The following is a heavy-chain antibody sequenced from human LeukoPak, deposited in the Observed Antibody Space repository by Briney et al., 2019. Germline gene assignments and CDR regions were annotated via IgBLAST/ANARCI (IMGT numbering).Heavy chain of an antibody. CDR3: ARGPYGGKEHY. CDR2: INHSGST. CDR1: GGSFSGYY. D-gene: IGHD4-17*01. V-gene: IGHV4-34*01. J-gene: IGHJ4*02. Sequence: PSETLSLTCAVYGGSFSGYYWSWLRQPPGKGLEWIGEINHSGSTNYNPSLKSRVTISVDTSKNQFSLKLSSVTAADTAVYYCARGPYGGKEHYWGQGTLVTVSS.